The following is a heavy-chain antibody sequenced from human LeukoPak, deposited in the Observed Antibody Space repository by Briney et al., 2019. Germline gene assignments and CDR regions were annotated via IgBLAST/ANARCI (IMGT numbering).Heavy chain of an antibody. Sequence: PSQTLSLTCTVSGGSISSGSYYWSWIRQPAGKGLEWIRRIYTSGSTNYNPSLKSRVTISVDTSKNQFSLKLSSVTAADTAVYYCARGGILSGYFQHWGQGTLVTVSS. CDR2: IYTSGST. J-gene: IGHJ1*01. D-gene: IGHD1-26*01. CDR1: GGSISSGSYY. CDR3: ARGGILSGYFQH. V-gene: IGHV4-61*02.